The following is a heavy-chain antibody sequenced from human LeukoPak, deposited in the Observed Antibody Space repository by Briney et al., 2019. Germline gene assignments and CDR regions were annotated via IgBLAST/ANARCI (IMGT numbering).Heavy chain of an antibody. V-gene: IGHV3-20*04. Sequence: GGSLRLSCAASGFSFDDLGMTWVRQVPGKGLEWVAGINWNGASTGYAVSVRGRFTISRDNAKNSLYLQMNSLRAEDTALYYCARAVCPTIKFCDSSYFMDVWGKGTTVNVS. CDR2: INWNGAST. CDR3: ARAVCPTIKFCDSSYFMDV. CDR1: GFSFDDLG. D-gene: IGHD6-6*01. J-gene: IGHJ6*03.